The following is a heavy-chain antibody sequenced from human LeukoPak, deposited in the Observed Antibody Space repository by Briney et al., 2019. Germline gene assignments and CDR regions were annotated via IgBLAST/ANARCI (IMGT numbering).Heavy chain of an antibody. CDR1: GYTVTSYD. D-gene: IGHD5-24*01. CDR3: ATPQGPRDGYDY. V-gene: IGHV1-8*01. CDR2: MNPNSGNT. J-gene: IGHJ4*02. Sequence: ASVKVSCKASGYTVTSYDINWVRQATGQGLEWMGWMNPNSGNTGYAQKFQGRVTMTRNTSISTAYMELSSLRSEDTAVYYCATPQGPRDGYDYWGQGTLVTVSS.